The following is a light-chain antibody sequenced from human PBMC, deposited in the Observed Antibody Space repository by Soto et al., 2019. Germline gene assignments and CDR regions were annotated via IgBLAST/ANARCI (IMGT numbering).Light chain of an antibody. J-gene: IGLJ2*01. CDR1: SSDVGIYNY. Sequence: QSALTQPRSVSGSPGQSVTISCTGTSSDVGIYNYVSWYQQHPGKAPKLMIYDVSERPSGVPDRFSGSKSGNTASLTISGLQAEDEADYCCCSYAGSYTVVFGGGTKLTVL. CDR3: CSYAGSYTVV. V-gene: IGLV2-11*01. CDR2: DVS.